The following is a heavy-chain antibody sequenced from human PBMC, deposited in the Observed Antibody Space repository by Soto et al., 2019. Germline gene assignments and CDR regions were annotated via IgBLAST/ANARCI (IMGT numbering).Heavy chain of an antibody. CDR1: GFTFSSYW. J-gene: IGHJ1*01. CDR3: AAPPTGTVYFNH. Sequence: EVQLVESGGGLVQPGGSLRLSCAASGFTFSSYWMTWLRQAPGKGLEWVANINPDGSAKYYVDSVKGRFTISRDNAKNSLYLQMNSLRVEDTAMYYCAAPPTGTVYFNHWGQGALVTVSS. D-gene: IGHD6-13*01. CDR2: INPDGSAK. V-gene: IGHV3-7*01.